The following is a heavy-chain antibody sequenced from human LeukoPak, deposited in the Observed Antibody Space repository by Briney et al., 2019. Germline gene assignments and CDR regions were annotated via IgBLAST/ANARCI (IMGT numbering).Heavy chain of an antibody. V-gene: IGHV3-23*01. CDR2: IGSSGDST. D-gene: IGHD1-26*01. J-gene: IGHJ4*02. CDR3: AKYRLKFDY. CDR1: GLTFSNYA. Sequence: GGSLRLSCAASGLTFSNYAMSWVRQAPGKGLEWVSSIGSSGDSTYYADSVKGRFTISRDNPKNTLYLQMNSLRAEDTALYYCAKYRLKFDYWGQGTLVTVSS.